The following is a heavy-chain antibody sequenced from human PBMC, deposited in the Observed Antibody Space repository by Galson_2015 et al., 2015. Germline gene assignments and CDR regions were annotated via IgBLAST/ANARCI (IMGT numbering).Heavy chain of an antibody. CDR3: TRQRGIGSGSPDS. V-gene: IGHV3-21*01. Sequence: SLRLSCAASGFPFSSYPMNWVRQAPGKGLQWVSSISGRSTFIYYSDSVKGRFTISRDNAKNSLYLQMNSLRGDDTAVYYCTRQRGIGSGSPDSWGQGTLVAVSS. CDR2: ISGRSTFI. J-gene: IGHJ4*02. CDR1: GFPFSSYP. D-gene: IGHD7-27*01.